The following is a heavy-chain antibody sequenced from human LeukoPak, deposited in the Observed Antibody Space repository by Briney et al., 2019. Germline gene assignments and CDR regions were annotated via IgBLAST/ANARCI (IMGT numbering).Heavy chain of an antibody. CDR1: GFTFSSYW. J-gene: IGHJ4*02. V-gene: IGHV3-74*01. CDR2: INGDGSST. CDR3: ATYRQVLLPFES. D-gene: IGHD2-8*02. Sequence: GGSLRLSCAASGFTFSSYWMNWVRQAPGKGLVWVSRINGDGSSTNYADSVRGRFTISRDNSKSTLSLQMNSLRAEDTAIYYRATYRQVLLPFESWGQGTLVTVSS.